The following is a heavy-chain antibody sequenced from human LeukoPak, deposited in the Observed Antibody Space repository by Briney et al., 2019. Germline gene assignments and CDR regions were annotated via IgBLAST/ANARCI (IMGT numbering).Heavy chain of an antibody. CDR1: GFTFSSYA. CDR3: AKDQIVVVVAATPDY. J-gene: IGHJ4*02. D-gene: IGHD2-15*01. CDR2: ISGSGGST. V-gene: IGHV3-23*01. Sequence: PGGSLRLSCAASGFTFSSYAVSWVRQAPGKGLEWVSAISGSGGSTYYADSVKGRFTISRDNSKNTLYLQMNSLRAEDTAVYYCAKDQIVVVVAATPDYWGQGTLVTVSS.